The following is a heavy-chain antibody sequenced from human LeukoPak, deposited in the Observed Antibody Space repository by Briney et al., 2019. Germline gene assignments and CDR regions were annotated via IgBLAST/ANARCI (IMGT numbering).Heavy chain of an antibody. D-gene: IGHD3-22*01. CDR3: ARGDGSGYPFDY. J-gene: IGHJ4*02. CDR1: GGSISSYY. Sequence: SETLSLTCTVSGGSISSYYWSWIRQPPGKGLEWIGYIYYSGSTNYNPSLKSRVTISVDTSKNQFSLKLSSVTAADTAVYYCARGDGSGYPFDYWGQGTRVTVSS. V-gene: IGHV4-59*01. CDR2: IYYSGST.